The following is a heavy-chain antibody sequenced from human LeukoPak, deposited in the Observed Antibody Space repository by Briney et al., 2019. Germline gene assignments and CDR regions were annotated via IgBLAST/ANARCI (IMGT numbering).Heavy chain of an antibody. V-gene: IGHV3-30*04. Sequence: GGSLRLSCAASGFTFSSYAMHWVRQAPGKGLEWVAVISYDGSNKYYADSVKGRFTISRDNSKNTLYLQMNSLRAEDTALYHCAKDRYSSSWRLFDYWGQGTLVTVSS. D-gene: IGHD6-13*01. CDR2: ISYDGSNK. J-gene: IGHJ4*02. CDR3: AKDRYSSSWRLFDY. CDR1: GFTFSSYA.